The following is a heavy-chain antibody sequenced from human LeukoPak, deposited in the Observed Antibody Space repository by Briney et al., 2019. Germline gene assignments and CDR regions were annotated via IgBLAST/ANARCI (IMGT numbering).Heavy chain of an antibody. Sequence: PSVTLSLTCTVYTGTISSYYWSWLRQPPGKGLVWISYIYYSGSTNYNPSLKSRVTISVDTSKNQFALKLSSVTAADTAVYYCARDDSSGYFPGVWGQGTLVTVSS. CDR1: TGTISSYY. V-gene: IGHV4-59*01. D-gene: IGHD3-22*01. CDR2: IYYSGST. J-gene: IGHJ4*02. CDR3: ARDDSSGYFPGV.